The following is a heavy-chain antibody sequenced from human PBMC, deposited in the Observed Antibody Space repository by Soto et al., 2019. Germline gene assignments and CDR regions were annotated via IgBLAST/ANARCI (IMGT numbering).Heavy chain of an antibody. CDR1: GFTLSGYA. CDR2: ISSNGVGT. CDR3: ARRARPDFYYMDV. V-gene: IGHV3-64*01. J-gene: IGHJ6*03. Sequence: QAGGSLRLSCAASGFTLSGYAMDWVRQAPGKGLEYVSGISSNGVGTYYANSVQGRFTISRDNSKNTVYLQMGSLRPEDMAVYYCARRARPDFYYMDVWGQGTTVTVSS. D-gene: IGHD6-6*01.